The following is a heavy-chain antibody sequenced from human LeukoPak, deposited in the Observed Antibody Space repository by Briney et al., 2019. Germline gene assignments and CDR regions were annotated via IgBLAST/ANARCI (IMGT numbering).Heavy chain of an antibody. V-gene: IGHV3-21*01. CDR3: ARGSGYCSSTSCYDAY. J-gene: IGHJ4*02. Sequence: GGSLRLSCAASGFTFSSYSMNWVRQAPGKGLEWVSSISSSSSYIYYADSVKGRLTISGDNAKNSLYLQMNSLRAEDTAVYYCARGSGYCSSTSCYDAYWGQGTLVTVSS. CDR1: GFTFSSYS. CDR2: ISSSSSYI. D-gene: IGHD2-2*01.